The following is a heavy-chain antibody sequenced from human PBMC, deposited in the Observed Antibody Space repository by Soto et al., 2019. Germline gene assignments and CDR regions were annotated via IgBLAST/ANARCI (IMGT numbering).Heavy chain of an antibody. Sequence: EVQLVESGGGLVQRGGSLRLSCAASGLTFSSYSMNWVRQAPGKGLEWVSYISSSSSTIYYADSVKGRFTISRDNAKNSLYLQMNSLRAEGTAVYYCAFGEDSRYYYYGMDVWGQGTTVTVSS. CDR1: GLTFSSYS. CDR3: AFGEDSRYYYYGMDV. V-gene: IGHV3-48*01. J-gene: IGHJ6*02. CDR2: ISSSSSTI. D-gene: IGHD2-15*01.